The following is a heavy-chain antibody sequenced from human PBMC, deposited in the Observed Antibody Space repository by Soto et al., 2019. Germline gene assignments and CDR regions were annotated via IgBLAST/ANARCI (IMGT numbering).Heavy chain of an antibody. CDR2: IYSGGST. D-gene: IGHD1-26*01. J-gene: IGHJ4*02. V-gene: IGHV3-66*01. CDR1: RFTVSSNY. Sequence: PGGSLILSCSASRFTVSSNYMSWVRQAPGKGLEWVSVIYSGGSTYYADSVKGRFTISRDNSKNTLYLQMNSLRAEDTAVYYCARDGIVEGFDWGQGTLVTVSS. CDR3: ARDGIVEGFD.